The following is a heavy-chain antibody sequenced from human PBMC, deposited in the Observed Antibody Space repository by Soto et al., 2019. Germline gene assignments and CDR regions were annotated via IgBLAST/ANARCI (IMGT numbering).Heavy chain of an antibody. D-gene: IGHD1-1*01. V-gene: IGHV4-30-4*01. CDR3: ARDLWVEPELYYYGMDV. Sequence: PSETLSLTCTVSGDSISSADYYWSWIRQTPGKGLEWIGHIFYSGTTYYNPSRTSRLTISVDTSKNHFSLRLTSVTAADTAVYYCARDLWVEPELYYYGMDVWGQGTTVTVSS. J-gene: IGHJ6*02. CDR1: GDSISSADYY. CDR2: IFYSGTT.